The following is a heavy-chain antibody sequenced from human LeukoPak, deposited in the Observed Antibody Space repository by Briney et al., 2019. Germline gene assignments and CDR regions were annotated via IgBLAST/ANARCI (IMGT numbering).Heavy chain of an antibody. V-gene: IGHV3-33*01. J-gene: IGHJ6*02. CDR3: ARDPTDSGYDYLHYYYGMDV. D-gene: IGHD5-12*01. CDR1: GFTFSSYG. CDR2: IWYDGSNK. Sequence: PGGSLRLSCAASGFTFSSYGMHWVRQAPGKGLEWVAVIWYDGSNKYYADSVKGRFTISRDNSKNTLYLQMNSLRAEDTAVYYCARDPTDSGYDYLHYYYGMDVWGQGPTVTVSS.